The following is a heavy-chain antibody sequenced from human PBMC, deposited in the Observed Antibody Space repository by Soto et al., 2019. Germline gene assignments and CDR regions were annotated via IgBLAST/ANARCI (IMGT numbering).Heavy chain of an antibody. CDR1: GTSISSYY. D-gene: IGHD2-8*01. V-gene: IGHV4-59*01. Sequence: FETLSLTCTVSGTSISSYYWSWIRQPPGKGLEWIANIHYSGTTNYNPSLASRVTLSVDTSKNQFSLKMTSVTAADRAMYFCARYNSYAIDYWGRGTLVTVPQ. J-gene: IGHJ4*02. CDR3: ARYNSYAIDY. CDR2: IHYSGTT.